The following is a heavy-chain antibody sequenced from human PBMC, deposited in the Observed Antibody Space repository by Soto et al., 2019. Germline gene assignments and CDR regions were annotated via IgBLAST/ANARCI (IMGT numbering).Heavy chain of an antibody. V-gene: IGHV3-30-3*01. CDR3: ARDFALYWYFDL. CDR2: ISYDGSNK. CDR1: GFTFSSYA. Sequence: GGSLRLSCAASGFTFSSYAMHWVRQAPGKGLEWVAVISYDGSNKYYADSVKGRFTISRDNSKNTLYLQMNRLRAEDTAVYYCARDFALYWYFDLWGRGTLVTVS. J-gene: IGHJ2*01.